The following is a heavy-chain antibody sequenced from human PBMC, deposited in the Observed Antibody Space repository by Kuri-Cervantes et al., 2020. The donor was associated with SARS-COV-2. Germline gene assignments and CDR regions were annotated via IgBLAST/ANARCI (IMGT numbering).Heavy chain of an antibody. CDR1: GFTFSSYS. CDR3: ATVSDYYDSSGYFLDFDY. V-gene: IGHV3-21*01. J-gene: IGHJ4*02. D-gene: IGHD3-22*01. CDR2: ISSNSSYI. Sequence: GESLKISCAASGFTFSSYSMNWVRQAPGKGLEWVSSISSNSSYIYYADSVKGRFTISRDNAKNSLYLQMNSLRAEDTAVYYCATVSDYYDSSGYFLDFDYWGQGTLVTVSS.